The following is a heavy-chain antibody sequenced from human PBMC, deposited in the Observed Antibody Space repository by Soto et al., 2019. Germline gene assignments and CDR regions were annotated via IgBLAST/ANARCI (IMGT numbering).Heavy chain of an antibody. Sequence: EVQLVESGGGLIQPGGSLRLSCAASGFTVSSNYMSWVRQAPGKGLEWVSVIYSGGSTYYADSVKGGFTISRDNSKNTLYRQMNSLRAEDTAVYYCARDRVESGYPEYFPHWGQGTLVTVSS. V-gene: IGHV3-53*01. CDR3: ARDRVESGYPEYFPH. D-gene: IGHD3-22*01. CDR1: GFTVSSNY. CDR2: IYSGGST. J-gene: IGHJ1*01.